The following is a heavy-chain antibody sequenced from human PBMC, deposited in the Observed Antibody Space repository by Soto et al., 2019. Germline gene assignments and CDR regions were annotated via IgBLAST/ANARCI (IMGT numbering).Heavy chain of an antibody. CDR2: IKQDGSEK. J-gene: IGHJ6*02. CDR3: ARDKWVVVANYYYGMDV. D-gene: IGHD2-15*01. CDR1: GFTFSSDW. V-gene: IGHV3-7*05. Sequence: EVQLVESGGGLVQPGGSLRLSCAASGFTFSSDWMSWVRQAPGKGLEWVANIKQDGSEKYYVDSVKGRFTISRDNAKNSLYLQMNSLRAEDTAVYYCARDKWVVVANYYYGMDVWGQGTTVTVSS.